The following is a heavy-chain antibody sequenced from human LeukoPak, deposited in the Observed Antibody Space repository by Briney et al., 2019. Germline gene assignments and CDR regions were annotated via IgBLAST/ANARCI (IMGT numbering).Heavy chain of an antibody. D-gene: IGHD5-12*01. Sequence: GRSLRLSCAASGFTFSSYGMRWVRQAPGKGLEWVAVISYDGSNKYYADSVKGRFTISRDNSKNTLYLQMNSLRAEDTAVYYCARAIVGTENFDYWGQGTLVTVSS. J-gene: IGHJ4*02. CDR3: ARAIVGTENFDY. CDR2: ISYDGSNK. CDR1: GFTFSSYG. V-gene: IGHV3-30*03.